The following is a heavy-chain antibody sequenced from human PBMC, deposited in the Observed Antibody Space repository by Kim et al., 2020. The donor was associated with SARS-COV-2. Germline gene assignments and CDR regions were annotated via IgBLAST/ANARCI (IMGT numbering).Heavy chain of an antibody. CDR3: RYFETTGTYHGMDV. D-gene: IGHD3-10*01. CDR2: VNHSGST. V-gene: IGHV4-34*01. J-gene: IGHJ6*02. Sequence: SETLSLTCAVHGVSFSGYYLIWIRQFPGKGLEWIGEVNHSGSTNYNPSLKNRVTISLDTSKNQLSLKVRSVTAADAAVYYCRYFETTGTYHGMDVCGQGTTVTVSS. CDR1: GVSFSGYY.